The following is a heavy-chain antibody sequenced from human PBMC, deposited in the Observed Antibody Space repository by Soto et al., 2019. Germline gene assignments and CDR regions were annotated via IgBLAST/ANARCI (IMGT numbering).Heavy chain of an antibody. J-gene: IGHJ4*02. CDR1: GFTFSSYS. D-gene: IGHD6-6*01. CDR3: ARGEQLARFDY. V-gene: IGHV3-21*01. CDR2: ISSRRSYM. Sequence: EVQLVESGGGLVKPGGSLRLSCAASGFTFSSYSMNWVRQAPGKGLEWVSSISSRRSYMYYADSLKGRFTISRDNAKNSLYLQMNSLIAEDTAVFYCARGEQLARFDYWGQGTLVTVTS.